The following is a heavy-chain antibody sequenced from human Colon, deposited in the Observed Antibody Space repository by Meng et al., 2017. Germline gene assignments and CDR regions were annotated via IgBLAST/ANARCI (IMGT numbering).Heavy chain of an antibody. V-gene: IGHV3-49*03. D-gene: IGHD3-22*01. CDR2: IRSKAYGGTT. Sequence: GESLKISCTASGFTFGDYAMSWFRQAPGKGLEWVGFIRSKAYGGTTEYAASVKGRFTISRDDSKSIAYLQMNSLKTEDTAVYYCTRDQGETYYYDSSGYYYYYYGMDVWGQGTTVTVSS. J-gene: IGHJ6*02. CDR3: TRDQGETYYYDSSGYYYYYYGMDV. CDR1: GFTFGDYA.